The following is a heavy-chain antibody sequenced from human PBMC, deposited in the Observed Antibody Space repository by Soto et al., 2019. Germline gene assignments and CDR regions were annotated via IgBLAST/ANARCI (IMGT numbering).Heavy chain of an antibody. CDR2: INSDGSST. CDR3: ASGRLVGASSY. CDR1: GFTFSSYW. Sequence: GGSLRLSCAASGFTFSSYWMHWVRQAPGKGLAWASRINSDGSSTSYADSVKGRFTISRDNAKNTLYLQMNSLRVEDTAVYYCASGRLVGASSYWGQGTLVTVSS. D-gene: IGHD1-26*01. V-gene: IGHV3-74*01. J-gene: IGHJ4*02.